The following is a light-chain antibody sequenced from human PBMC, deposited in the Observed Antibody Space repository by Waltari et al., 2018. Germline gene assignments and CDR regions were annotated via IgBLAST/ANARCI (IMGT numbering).Light chain of an antibody. Sequence: ILMTQSPASLSASTGDRVTISRRASQGVRTYLAWYQQKPGKAPSLLIYASSTLESGVPSKFSGSGSGTDFTLTISCLQSEDFATYYCQQYHTYPWTFGQGTKVEI. V-gene: IGKV1-8*01. CDR3: QQYHTYPWT. CDR1: QGVRTY. J-gene: IGKJ1*01. CDR2: ASS.